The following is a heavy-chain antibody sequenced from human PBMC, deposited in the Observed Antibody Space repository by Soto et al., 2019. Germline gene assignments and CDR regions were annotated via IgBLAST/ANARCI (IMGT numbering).Heavy chain of an antibody. Sequence: SETLSLTCTVSDDFISSYYWNWIRQPAGKGLERIGRVSTNGATNYNPSLESRVTMSVDTSKNQFSLKLTSVTAADTAVYFCARADYEILTGSYAMDVWGQGTTVTVSS. CDR2: VSTNGAT. CDR3: ARADYEILTGSYAMDV. V-gene: IGHV4-4*07. J-gene: IGHJ6*02. CDR1: DDFISSYY. D-gene: IGHD3-9*01.